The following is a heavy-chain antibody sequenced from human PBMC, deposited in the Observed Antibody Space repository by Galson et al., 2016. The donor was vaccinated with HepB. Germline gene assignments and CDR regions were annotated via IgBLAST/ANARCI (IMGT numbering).Heavy chain of an antibody. D-gene: IGHD1-26*01. CDR1: GFTFSTYT. CDR3: AKLLVGLVGATTYDY. CDR2: ISDRSTRT. J-gene: IGHJ4*02. V-gene: IGHV3-23*01. Sequence: SLRLSYAASGFTFSTYTMSWVRQAPGKGLEWVSGISDRSTRTNYADSVKGRFTISRDDSKNTLYLQMSSLRAEDTAVYYCAKLLVGLVGATTYDYWGQGTRVIVSS.